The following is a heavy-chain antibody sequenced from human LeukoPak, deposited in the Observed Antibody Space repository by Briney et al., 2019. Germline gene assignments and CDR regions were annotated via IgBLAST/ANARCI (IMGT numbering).Heavy chain of an antibody. CDR1: GFTLSSYG. J-gene: IGHJ4*02. CDR2: ISYDGSNK. D-gene: IGHD7-27*01. CDR3: AREEGGKLGIDYYFDY. V-gene: IGHV3-30*03. Sequence: GGSLRLSCVASGFTLSSYGMHWVRQAPGKGLEWVAVISYDGSNKYYVDSVRGRFTISRDNARNSLYLQMNSLRAEDTAVYYCAREEGGKLGIDYYFDYWGQGTLVTVSS.